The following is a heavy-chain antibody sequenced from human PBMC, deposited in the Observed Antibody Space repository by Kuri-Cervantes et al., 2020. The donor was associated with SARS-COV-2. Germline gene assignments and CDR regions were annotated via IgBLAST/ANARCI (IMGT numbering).Heavy chain of an antibody. CDR2: ISGSGGST. V-gene: IGHV3-23*01. J-gene: IGHJ4*02. Sequence: GESLKISCAASGFTFSSYAMSWVRQAPGKGLEWVSAISGSGGSTYYADSVKGRFTISRENSKNTLYLQMNSLRAEDTAVYYCAYGTYYDILTGYLDFDYWGQGTLVTVSS. CDR1: GFTFSSYA. CDR3: AYGTYYDILTGYLDFDY. D-gene: IGHD3-9*01.